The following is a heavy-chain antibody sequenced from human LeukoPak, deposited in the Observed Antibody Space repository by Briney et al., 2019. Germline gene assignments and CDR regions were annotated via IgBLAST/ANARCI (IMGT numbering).Heavy chain of an antibody. CDR3: ARDPGQYYDILTGYYTPYYFDY. V-gene: IGHV1-18*04. Sequence: ASVKVSCKASGYTFTSYGISWVRQAPGQGLEWMGWSSAYNGNTNYAQKLQGRVTMTADTSTSTAYMELRSLTSDDTAVYYCARDPGQYYDILTGYYTPYYFDYWGQGTLVTVSS. J-gene: IGHJ4*02. CDR2: SSAYNGNT. CDR1: GYTFTSYG. D-gene: IGHD3-9*01.